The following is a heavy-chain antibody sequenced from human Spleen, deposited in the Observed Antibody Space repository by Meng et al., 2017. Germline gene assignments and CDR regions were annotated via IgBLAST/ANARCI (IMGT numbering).Heavy chain of an antibody. Sequence: QVKLGQSGAEVKKPGASVKVSCKASGDSITNYFFHWVRQAPGQGLEWVAQINPDGATTRYVQRLQGRVTMTRDTSTSTVYMELSSLTSEDTAVYYCVREAVRLKSFEYWGQGTLVTVSS. CDR1: GDSITNYF. CDR3: VREAVRLKSFEY. D-gene: IGHD6-19*01. V-gene: IGHV1-46*01. CDR2: INPDGATT. J-gene: IGHJ4*02.